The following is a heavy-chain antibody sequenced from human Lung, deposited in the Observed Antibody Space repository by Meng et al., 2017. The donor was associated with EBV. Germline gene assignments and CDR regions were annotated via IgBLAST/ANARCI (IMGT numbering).Heavy chain of an antibody. CDR1: GGSVSSGSFY. Sequence: QGQLQEAGPGLVKPSEILSLTCTVSGGSVSSGSFYWSWIRQHPGKGLEWIGYIYYSGSTYYNPSLKNRVTISVDTSKNQFSLKLSSVTAADTAVYYCATGRIGLLWFGELGYWGQGTLVTVSS. V-gene: IGHV4-31*02. CDR3: ATGRIGLLWFGELGY. J-gene: IGHJ4*02. CDR2: IYYSGST. D-gene: IGHD3-10*01.